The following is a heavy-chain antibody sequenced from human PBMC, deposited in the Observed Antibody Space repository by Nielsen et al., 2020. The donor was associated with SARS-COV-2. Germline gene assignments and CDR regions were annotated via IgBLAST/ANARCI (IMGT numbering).Heavy chain of an antibody. CDR1: GGSITSSNW. Sequence: SETLSLTCAVSGGSITSSNWWRWVRQPPGTGLEWIGEVYHSGGTNYNPSLKNRVIISVDSSKNQFSLILRSVTAADTAVYYCARVPPPVPTITGYYYYAMDVWGQGTAVTVSS. CDR2: VYHSGGT. D-gene: IGHD5-12*01. J-gene: IGHJ6*02. CDR3: ARVPPPVPTITGYYYYAMDV. V-gene: IGHV4-4*02.